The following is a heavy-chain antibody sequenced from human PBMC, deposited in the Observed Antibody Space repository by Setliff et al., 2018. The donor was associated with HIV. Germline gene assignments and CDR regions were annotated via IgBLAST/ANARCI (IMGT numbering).Heavy chain of an antibody. V-gene: IGHV3-7*01. CDR2: IKYDGSEK. D-gene: IGHD3-9*01. CDR1: GFTFSSYW. CDR3: AREPHELRYFDWLLYPAYYYYGMDV. Sequence: GGSLRLSCAASGFTFSSYWMSWVRQAPGKGLEWVANIKYDGSEKYYVGSVKGRFTVSRDNAKNSLYLQMNSLRAEDTAVYYCAREPHELRYFDWLLYPAYYYYGMDVWGQGTTVTVSS. J-gene: IGHJ6*02.